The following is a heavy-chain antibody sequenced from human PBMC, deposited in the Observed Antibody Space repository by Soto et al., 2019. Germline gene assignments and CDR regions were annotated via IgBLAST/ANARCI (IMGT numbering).Heavy chain of an antibody. D-gene: IGHD3-10*01. J-gene: IGHJ6*02. CDR1: GGSFSGYY. CDR3: ARRTYYYGSGSYYNNYYYGMDV. V-gene: IGHV4-34*01. Sequence: SSETLSLTCAVYGGSFSGYYWSWIRQPPGKGLEWIGEINHSGSTNYNPSLKSRVTISVDTSKNQFSLKLSSVTAADTAVYYCARRTYYYGSGSYYNNYYYGMDVWGQGTTVTVSS. CDR2: INHSGST.